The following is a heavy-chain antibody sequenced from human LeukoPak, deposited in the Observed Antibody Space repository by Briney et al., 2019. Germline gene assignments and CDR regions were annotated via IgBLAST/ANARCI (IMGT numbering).Heavy chain of an antibody. V-gene: IGHV1-18*01. Sequence: GGSVTVSCKASGYTFTSYGITWVRQAPGQGLEWMGWVSDYKGDTNYAQKLQGRVTMTTDTSTSTAYMELRSLRSDDTAVYYCARRLIAVAGPDYWGQGTLVTVSS. CDR1: GYTFTSYG. D-gene: IGHD6-19*01. CDR2: VSDYKGDT. J-gene: IGHJ4*02. CDR3: ARRLIAVAGPDY.